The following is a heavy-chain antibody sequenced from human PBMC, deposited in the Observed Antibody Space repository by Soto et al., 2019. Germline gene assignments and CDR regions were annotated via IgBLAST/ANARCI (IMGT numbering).Heavy chain of an antibody. D-gene: IGHD6-13*01. Sequence: SGKVSCNSSVYTFTRYGISMVRQAPGQGLEWMGWISAYNGSTNYSHKLQGRVTMTTDTSTSTAYMELRSLRSDDTAVYHCARDATAAGTSYYYYGMDVWGQGTTVTVSS. CDR1: VYTFTRYG. V-gene: IGHV1-18*01. CDR2: ISAYNGST. J-gene: IGHJ6*02. CDR3: ARDATAAGTSYYYYGMDV.